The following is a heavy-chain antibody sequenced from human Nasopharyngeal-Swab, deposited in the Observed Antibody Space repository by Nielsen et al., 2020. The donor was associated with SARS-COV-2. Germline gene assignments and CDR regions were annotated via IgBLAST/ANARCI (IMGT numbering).Heavy chain of an antibody. CDR3: AKAGTGTNRYFDY. D-gene: IGHD1-1*01. J-gene: IGHJ4*02. CDR2: IGGSGVKT. Sequence: GESLKISCAASGFTFSSAMSWVRQAPGKGLECVSGIGGSGVKTYYADSVKGRFTISRDNSKNTLYLQMNSLRAEDTAVYYCAKAGTGTNRYFDYWGQGTLVTVSS. V-gene: IGHV3-23*01. CDR1: GFTFSSA.